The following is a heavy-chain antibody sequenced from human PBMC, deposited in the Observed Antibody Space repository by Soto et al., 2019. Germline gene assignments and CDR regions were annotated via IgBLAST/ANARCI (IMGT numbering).Heavy chain of an antibody. CDR3: AKDWPRGAAAVRTSLDY. D-gene: IGHD6-13*01. CDR2: ISGSGGST. J-gene: IGHJ4*02. V-gene: IGHV3-23*01. CDR1: GFTFSSYA. Sequence: GGSLRLSCAASGFTFSSYAMSWVRQAPGKGLEWVSAISGSGGSTYYADSVKGRFTISRDNSKNTLYLQMNSLRAEDTAVYYCAKDWPRGAAAVRTSLDYWGQGTLVTVSS.